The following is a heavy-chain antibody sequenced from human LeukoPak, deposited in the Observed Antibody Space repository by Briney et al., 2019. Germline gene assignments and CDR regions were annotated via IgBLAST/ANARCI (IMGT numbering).Heavy chain of an antibody. D-gene: IGHD3-22*01. V-gene: IGHV3-21*01. Sequence: GGSLRLSCAASGFTFSSYSMNWVRQAPGKGLEWVSSISSSSSYIYYADSAKGRFTISRDNAKNSLYLQMNSLRAEDTAVYYRARLANYYDSSGDGFDIWGQGTMVTVSS. CDR1: GFTFSSYS. CDR2: ISSSSSYI. J-gene: IGHJ3*02. CDR3: ARLANYYDSSGDGFDI.